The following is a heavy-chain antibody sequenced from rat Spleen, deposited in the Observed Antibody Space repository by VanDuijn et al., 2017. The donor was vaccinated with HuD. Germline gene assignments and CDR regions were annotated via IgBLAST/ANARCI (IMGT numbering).Heavy chain of an antibody. J-gene: IGHJ2*01. V-gene: IGHV5S13*01. Sequence: EVQLVESGGGLVQPGRSLKLSCAASGFTYSNYVMAWARQAPTKGLEWVASISTGGGNTYYRDSVKGRFTISRDNAKNTLYLQMDSLRSEDTATYYCAKEQLPGANYFDYWGQGVMVTVSS. CDR3: AKEQLPGANYFDY. CDR1: GFTYSNYV. D-gene: IGHD1-10*01. CDR2: ISTGGGNT.